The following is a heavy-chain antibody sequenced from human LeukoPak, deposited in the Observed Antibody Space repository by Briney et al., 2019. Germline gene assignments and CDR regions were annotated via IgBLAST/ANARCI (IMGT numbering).Heavy chain of an antibody. J-gene: IGHJ3*02. D-gene: IGHD5-18*01. V-gene: IGHV3-9*01. Sequence: GGSLRLSCAASGFTFDDYAMHWVRQAPGKGLEWVSGISWNSGSIGCADSVKGRFTTSRDNAKNSLYLQMNSLRAEDAALYYCAKDRYSYGADAFDIWGQGTMVTVSS. CDR1: GFTFDDYA. CDR3: AKDRYSYGADAFDI. CDR2: ISWNSGSI.